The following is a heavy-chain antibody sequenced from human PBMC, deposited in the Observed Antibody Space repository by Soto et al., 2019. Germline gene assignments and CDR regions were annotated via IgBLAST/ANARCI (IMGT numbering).Heavy chain of an antibody. D-gene: IGHD1-26*01. Sequence: GGSLRLSCAASGFTVSSNYMSWVRQAPGKGLEWVSVIYSGGSTYYADSVKGRFTISRDNSKNTLYLQMNSLRAEDTAVYYCARVGATTGGLRRGFTYFDYWGQGTLVTSPQ. CDR1: GFTVSSNY. V-gene: IGHV3-53*01. CDR3: ARVGATTGGLRRGFTYFDY. CDR2: IYSGGST. J-gene: IGHJ4*02.